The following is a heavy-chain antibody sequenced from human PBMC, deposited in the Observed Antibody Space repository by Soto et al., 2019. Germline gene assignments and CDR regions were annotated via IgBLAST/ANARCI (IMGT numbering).Heavy chain of an antibody. V-gene: IGHV4-4*02. CDR3: VKSGRYCMAV. J-gene: IGHJ6*03. D-gene: IGHD3-10*01. CDR2: IDHSGGT. Sequence: ASETQSPTRGVVRGSIVGDAGWSLVRQSPGKGLEWIGEIDHSGGTSYNPSLTSRVTISIDKSNNQVSLNLNSVTAADTAVYYCVKSGRYCMAVWGKGTTVTVSS. CDR1: RGSIVGDAG.